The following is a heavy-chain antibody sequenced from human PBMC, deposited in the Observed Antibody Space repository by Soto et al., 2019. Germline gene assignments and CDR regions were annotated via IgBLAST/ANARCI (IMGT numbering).Heavy chain of an antibody. Sequence: QVQLVESGGGLVKPGGSLTLSCAASGFTFSDYYMSWLRQAPGRGPEWVSYISDSGTNTNYADSVKGRFTISRDNARTSVHLHINSLRVEDTAVYYCASECDYSGLDYWGQGTMVTVSS. CDR1: GFTFSDYY. CDR2: ISDSGTNT. J-gene: IGHJ4*02. D-gene: IGHD2-15*01. CDR3: ASECDYSGLDY. V-gene: IGHV3-11*01.